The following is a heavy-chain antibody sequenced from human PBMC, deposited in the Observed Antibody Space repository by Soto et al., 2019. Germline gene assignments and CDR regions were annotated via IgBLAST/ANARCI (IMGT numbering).Heavy chain of an antibody. CDR3: ARRTPGTTCFDY. CDR2: VSDSGST. J-gene: IGHJ4*02. Sequence: QVQLQESGPGLVKPSETLSLTCTVSGGSISNYFWSWIRQPPGKGLEWIGYVSDSGSTNYSTSLRSRVSISVATSKMQFSLNLRSVTAADTAVYYCARRTPGTTCFDYWGQGTLVIVSS. D-gene: IGHD1-1*01. V-gene: IGHV4-59*08. CDR1: GGSISNYF.